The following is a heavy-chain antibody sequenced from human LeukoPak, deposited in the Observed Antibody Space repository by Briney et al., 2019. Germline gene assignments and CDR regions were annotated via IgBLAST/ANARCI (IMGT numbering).Heavy chain of an antibody. V-gene: IGHV3-23*01. Sequence: GGSLRLSCAASGFTLSSYAMSWGRQAPGKGLEWVSAISGSGGSTYYADSVKGRFTISRDNSKNTLYLQMTSLRAEDTAVYYCAKGYPTGSYNFDYWGQGTLVTVSS. CDR3: AKGYPTGSYNFDY. J-gene: IGHJ4*02. CDR2: ISGSGGST. CDR1: GFTLSSYA. D-gene: IGHD3-10*01.